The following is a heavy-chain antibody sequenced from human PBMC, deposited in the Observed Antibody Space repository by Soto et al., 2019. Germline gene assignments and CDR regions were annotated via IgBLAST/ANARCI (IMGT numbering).Heavy chain of an antibody. D-gene: IGHD6-13*01. J-gene: IGHJ6*02. CDR2: IIPIFGTA. V-gene: IGHV1-69*12. CDR3: AGVGMTHLGYGMDV. CDR1: GGTFSSYA. Sequence: QVQLVQSGAEVKKPGSSVKVSCKASGGTFSSYAISWVRQAPGQGLEWMGGIIPIFGTANYAQKFQGRVTIAADASRSTDYMELSSLRSEDTAVYYCAGVGMTHLGYGMDVWGQGTTVTVSS.